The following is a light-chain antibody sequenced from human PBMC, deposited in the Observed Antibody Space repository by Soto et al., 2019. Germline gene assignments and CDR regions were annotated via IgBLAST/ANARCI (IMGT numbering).Light chain of an antibody. V-gene: IGLV1-40*01. CDR1: NSNLGAGYD. CDR3: SSDAGDYHYV. J-gene: IGLJ1*01. Sequence: QSVLTQPPSVSGAPGQRVTISCTGNNSNLGAGYDVHWYQQLPGAAPKLVVFGNRNRPSGVPERFSGSKSGTSASLAITGLQAEDEADYYCSSDAGDYHYVFGTGTKVTVL. CDR2: GNR.